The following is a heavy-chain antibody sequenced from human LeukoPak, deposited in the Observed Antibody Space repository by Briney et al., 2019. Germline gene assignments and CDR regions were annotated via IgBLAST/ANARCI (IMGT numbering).Heavy chain of an antibody. CDR3: ARLFGVELHHGMDV. D-gene: IGHD3-3*01. Sequence: GGSLRLSCAASGFTFSSYGMHWVRQAPGKGLEWVAVISYDRSNKYYADSVKGRFTISRDNSKNTLYLQMNSLRAEDTAVYYCARLFGVELHHGMDVWGQGTTVTVSS. J-gene: IGHJ6*02. CDR2: ISYDRSNK. CDR1: GFTFSSYG. V-gene: IGHV3-30*03.